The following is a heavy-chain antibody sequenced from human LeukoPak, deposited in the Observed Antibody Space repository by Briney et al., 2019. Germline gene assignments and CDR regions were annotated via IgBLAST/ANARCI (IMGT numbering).Heavy chain of an antibody. D-gene: IGHD6-13*01. Sequence: GGSLRLSCAASGFTFSSYWMHWVRQAPGKGLVWVSRINSDGSSTSYADSVKGRFTISRDNAKNSLYLQMNSLRAEDTALYYCARLRGIAAAATVDYWGQGTLVTVSS. V-gene: IGHV3-74*01. CDR3: ARLRGIAAAATVDY. CDR1: GFTFSSYW. J-gene: IGHJ4*02. CDR2: INSDGSST.